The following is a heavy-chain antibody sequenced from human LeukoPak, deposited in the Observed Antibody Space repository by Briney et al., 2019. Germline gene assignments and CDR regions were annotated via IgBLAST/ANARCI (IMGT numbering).Heavy chain of an antibody. J-gene: IGHJ2*01. CDR2: IYYSGST. CDR3: ARARVVVTATSEHWHFDL. Sequence: PSDTLSLTCTVSGGPLSSYHWSWIRQPPGKGLEWVGYIYYSGSTNYNPSLKSRVTISVDTSKNQFSLKLSSVTAADTAVYYCARARVVVTATSEHWHFDLWGRGTLVTVSS. D-gene: IGHD2-21*02. V-gene: IGHV4-59*07. CDR1: GGPLSSYH.